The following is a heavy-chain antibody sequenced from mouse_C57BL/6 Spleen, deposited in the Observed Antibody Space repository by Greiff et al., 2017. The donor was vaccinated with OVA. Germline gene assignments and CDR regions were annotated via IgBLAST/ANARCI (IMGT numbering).Heavy chain of an antibody. CDR1: GFTFSDYG. Sequence: DVKLVESGEGLVKPGGSLKLSCAASGFTFSDYGMHWVRQAPEKGLEWVAYISSGSSTIYYADTVKGRFTISRDNAKNTLFLQMTSLRSEDTAMYYCAHPAMDYWGQGTSVTVSS. CDR2: ISSGSSTI. V-gene: IGHV5-17*01. J-gene: IGHJ4*01. CDR3: AHPAMDY.